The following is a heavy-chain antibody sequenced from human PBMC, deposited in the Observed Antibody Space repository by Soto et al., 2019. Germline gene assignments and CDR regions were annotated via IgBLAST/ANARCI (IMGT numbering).Heavy chain of an antibody. CDR1: GGTFSSYA. CDR3: ARSAGSFYRKFDP. CDR2: IIPIFGTA. D-gene: IGHD6-13*01. Sequence: GASVKVSCKASGGTFSSYAINWVRQAPGQGLEWMGGIIPIFGTANYAQKFQGRVTITADESTSTAYMELSSLRSEDTAVYYCARSAGSFYRKFDPWGQGTLVTVSS. V-gene: IGHV1-69*13. J-gene: IGHJ5*02.